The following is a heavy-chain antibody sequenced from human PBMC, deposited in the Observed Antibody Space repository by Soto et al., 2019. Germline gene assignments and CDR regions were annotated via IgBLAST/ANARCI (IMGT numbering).Heavy chain of an antibody. CDR1: TCNY. D-gene: IGHD6-13*01. CDR3: AREEATAGNDCFDY. J-gene: IGHJ4*02. CDR2: INPNSGGT. V-gene: IGHV1-2*02. Sequence: ASVKVSCKASTCNYLHWVRQAPGQGLEWMGWINPNSGGTHYAEQFQGRVTTTWDTSISTVYMELNSLTSGDTAVYYCAREEATAGNDCFDYWGQGTLVTVSS.